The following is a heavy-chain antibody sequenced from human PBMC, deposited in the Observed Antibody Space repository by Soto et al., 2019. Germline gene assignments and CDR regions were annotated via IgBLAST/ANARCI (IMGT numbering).Heavy chain of an antibody. V-gene: IGHV3-11*01. CDR1: GFTFSDYY. CDR3: AKDIISTGWYFGLDL. CDR2: ISSSGSTI. J-gene: IGHJ6*02. D-gene: IGHD6-19*01. Sequence: GGSLRLSCAASGFTFSDYYMSWIRQAPGKGLEWVSYISSSGSTIYYADSVKGRFTISRDNAKNSLYLQMNSLRAEDTAVYYCAKDIISTGWYFGLDLWGQGTTVTVSS.